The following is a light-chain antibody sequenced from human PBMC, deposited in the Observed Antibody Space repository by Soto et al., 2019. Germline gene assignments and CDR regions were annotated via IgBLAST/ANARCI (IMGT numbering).Light chain of an antibody. J-gene: IGKJ1*01. CDR2: AAT. V-gene: IGKV1-39*01. CDR3: QQSFSTPRT. Sequence: DIQMTQSPSSLSASVGDRVTITCRASQTISSYLIWYQQKPGKATKLLIYAATSLQSGVPSRFSGSGSGTDFTLTISSLQPEDFATYFCQQSFSTPRTFGQGTKVEIK. CDR1: QTISSY.